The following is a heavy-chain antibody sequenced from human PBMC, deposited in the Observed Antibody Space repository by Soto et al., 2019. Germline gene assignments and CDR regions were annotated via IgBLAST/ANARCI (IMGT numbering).Heavy chain of an antibody. J-gene: IGHJ4*02. V-gene: IGHV1-18*01. Sequence: ASVKVSCKASGYTFTRYGISWVRQAPGQGLEWMGWISAYNGNTNYAQKLQGRVTMTTDTSTSTAYMELRSLRSDATALYYCARIAPVYGTIGYLGQGSLVTVSS. CDR2: ISAYNGNT. CDR1: GYTFTRYG. D-gene: IGHD2-8*01. CDR3: ARIAPVYGTIGY.